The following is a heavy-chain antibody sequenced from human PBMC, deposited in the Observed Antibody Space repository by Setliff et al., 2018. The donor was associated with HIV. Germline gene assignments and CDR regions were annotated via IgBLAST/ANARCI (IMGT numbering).Heavy chain of an antibody. CDR1: GYSISSGYY. J-gene: IGHJ3*02. CDR2: IYYSGST. CDR3: ASAGAWQRNALDI. Sequence: PSETLSLTCAVSGYSISSGYYWGWIRQPPGKGLEWIGSIYYSGSTNYNPSLKSRVTISVDTSKNQFSLKLSSVTAADTAVYYCASAGAWQRNALDIWGQGTMVTVSS. V-gene: IGHV4-38-2*01. D-gene: IGHD5-12*01.